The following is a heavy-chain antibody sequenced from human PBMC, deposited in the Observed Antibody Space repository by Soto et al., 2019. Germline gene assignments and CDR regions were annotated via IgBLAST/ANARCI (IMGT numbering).Heavy chain of an antibody. Sequence: EVQLVESGGGLVQPGGSLRLSCVDSGFTFSSYWMSWVRQAPVKGLEWVGNIKQDGSEVNYVDSVKGRFTISRDNAKNSMYLQMNSLRAEDTAVYYCARIASSGRGWDVWGQGTTVVVSS. CDR1: GFTFSSYW. J-gene: IGHJ6*02. V-gene: IGHV3-7*01. CDR2: IKQDGSEV. CDR3: ARIASSGRGWDV. D-gene: IGHD3-10*01.